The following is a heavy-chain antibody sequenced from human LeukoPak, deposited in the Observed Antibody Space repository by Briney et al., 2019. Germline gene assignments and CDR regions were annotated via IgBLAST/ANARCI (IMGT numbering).Heavy chain of an antibody. J-gene: IGHJ5*02. V-gene: IGHV1-18*01. CDR2: ISPYNGNT. D-gene: IGHD2-15*01. CDR3: ARTVVVVGAAWFAP. CDR1: GYTFSSYGIYG. Sequence: PSVKVSCKASGYTFSSYGIYGISWVRQAPGQGLEWVGWISPYNGNTNSAQKLQGRVTMPTDTSTSTAYMELRSLRSVDTAVYYCARTVVVVGAAWFAPWGQGTLVTVSS.